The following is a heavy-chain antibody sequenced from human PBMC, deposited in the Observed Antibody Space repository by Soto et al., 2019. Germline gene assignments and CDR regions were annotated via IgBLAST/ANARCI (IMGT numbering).Heavy chain of an antibody. CDR3: AREDSGPRGMDV. CDR1: GGSISSGGYY. Sequence: ASETLSLTCTVSGGSISSGGYYWSWIRQHPGKGLEWIGYIYYSGSTYYNPSLKSRVTISVDTSKNQFSLKLSSVTAADTAVYYCAREDSGPRGMDVWGQGTTVTVS. D-gene: IGHD5-12*01. J-gene: IGHJ6*02. V-gene: IGHV4-31*03. CDR2: IYYSGST.